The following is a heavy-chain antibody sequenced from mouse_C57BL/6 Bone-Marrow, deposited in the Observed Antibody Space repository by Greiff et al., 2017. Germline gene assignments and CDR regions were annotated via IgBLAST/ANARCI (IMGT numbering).Heavy chain of an antibody. CDR2: IHPNSGST. Sequence: VQLQQPGAALVKPGASVKLSCKASGYTFTSSWMHWVKQRPGQGLEWIGMIHPNSGSTNVNAKFNSKATLTVDKSSSTAYIQLSSLTSEDAACYYCAGYFDVWGTGTTVTVAS. V-gene: IGHV1-64*01. CDR3: AGYFDV. J-gene: IGHJ1*03. CDR1: GYTFTSSW.